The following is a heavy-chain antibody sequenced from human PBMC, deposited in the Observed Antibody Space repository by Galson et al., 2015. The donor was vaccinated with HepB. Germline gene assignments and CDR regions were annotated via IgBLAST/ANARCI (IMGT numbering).Heavy chain of an antibody. V-gene: IGHV3-30*03. D-gene: IGHD1-26*01. CDR2: ISYDGSNK. J-gene: IGHJ6*02. CDR3: AREGATYYYYGMDV. Sequence: SLRLSCAASGFTFSSYGMHWVRQAPGKGLEWVAVISYDGSNKYYADSVKGRFTISRDNAKNSLYLQMNSLRAEDTAVYYCAREGATYYYYGMDVWGQGTTVTVSS. CDR1: GFTFSSYG.